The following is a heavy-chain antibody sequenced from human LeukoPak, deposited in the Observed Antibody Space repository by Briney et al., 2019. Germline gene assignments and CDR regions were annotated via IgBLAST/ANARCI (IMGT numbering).Heavy chain of an antibody. V-gene: IGHV1-69*13. CDR2: IIPIFGTA. Sequence: SVKVSCKASGGTFSSYAISWVRQAPGQGLEWMGGIIPIFGTANYAQKFQGRVTITADESTSTAYMELSSLRSEDTAVYYCAREVDYGYGSSSSKRDYFDYWGQGTLVTVSS. J-gene: IGHJ4*02. CDR3: AREVDYGYGSSSSKRDYFDY. D-gene: IGHD3-22*01. CDR1: GGTFSSYA.